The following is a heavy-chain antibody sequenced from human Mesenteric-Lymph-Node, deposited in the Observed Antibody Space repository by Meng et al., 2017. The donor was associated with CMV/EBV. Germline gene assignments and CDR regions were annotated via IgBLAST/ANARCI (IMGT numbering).Heavy chain of an antibody. Sequence: SVNVSCKASGYSFRTYGITWVRQAPGQGLEWMGGSIPIFGTTKYAQNFRGRLTITTDESSNTAYMELSSLTSDDTAVYYCAREVGSQNWNDEKWFDPWGQGTLVTVSS. CDR3: AREVGSQNWNDEKWFDP. D-gene: IGHD1-1*01. CDR2: SIPIFGTT. CDR1: GYSFRTYG. V-gene: IGHV1-69*05. J-gene: IGHJ5*02.